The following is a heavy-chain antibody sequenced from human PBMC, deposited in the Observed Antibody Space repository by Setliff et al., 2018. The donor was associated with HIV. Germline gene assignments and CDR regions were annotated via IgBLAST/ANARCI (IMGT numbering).Heavy chain of an antibody. CDR3: AREMGSSWYVRGYYYYGMDV. CDR2: FTYSGSA. CDR1: GGSVGRGSHY. J-gene: IGHJ6*02. D-gene: IGHD6-13*01. V-gene: IGHV4-61*01. Sequence: PSETLSLTCTVSGGSVGRGSHYWSWNRQSPGKGLEWIGYFTYSGSAYYNLSLMSRVTMSVDSSKSQFSLKLSSVTAAATAVYYCAREMGSSWYVRGYYYYGMDVWGQGTTVTVSS.